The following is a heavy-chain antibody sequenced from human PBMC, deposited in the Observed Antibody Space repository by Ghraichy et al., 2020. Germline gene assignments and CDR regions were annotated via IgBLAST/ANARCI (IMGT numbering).Heavy chain of an antibody. V-gene: IGHV3-23*01. CDR3: AKVSGVFGSGSYQADIDY. CDR1: GFTFSSYA. Sequence: GESLNISCAASGFTFSSYAMSWVRQAPGKGLEWVSGISGSGGSTYYADSLKGRFTISRDNSKSTLYLQMNSLRAEDTAVYYCAKVSGVFGSGSYQADIDYWGQGTLVTVSS. CDR2: ISGSGGST. D-gene: IGHD3-10*01. J-gene: IGHJ4*02.